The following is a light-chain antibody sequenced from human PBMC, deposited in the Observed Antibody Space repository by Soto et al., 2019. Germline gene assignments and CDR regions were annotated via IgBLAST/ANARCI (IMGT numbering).Light chain of an antibody. CDR3: ISYTSSNTGV. V-gene: IGLV2-14*01. CDR1: SSDVGAYNY. J-gene: IGLJ3*02. CDR2: DVS. Sequence: QSALTQPASVSGSPEQSISISCTGTSSDVGAYNYVSWYQQHPGKAPKLMIYDVSSRPSGVSNRFSGSKSGNTAYLTISGLQAEDEADYYCISYTSSNTGVFGGGTKLTVL.